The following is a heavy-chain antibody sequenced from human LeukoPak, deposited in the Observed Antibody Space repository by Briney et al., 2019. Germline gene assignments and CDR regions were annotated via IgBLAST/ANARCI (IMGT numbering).Heavy chain of an antibody. Sequence: PGGSLRLSCAASGFTFSSYGMHWVRQAPGKGLEWVAVISYDGSNKYYADSVKGRFTISRDNSKNTLYLQMNSLRAEDTAVYYCATALRLEALDLWGHGTMVTVSS. CDR2: ISYDGSNK. J-gene: IGHJ3*01. CDR3: ATALRLEALDL. V-gene: IGHV3-30*03. D-gene: IGHD3-16*01. CDR1: GFTFSSYG.